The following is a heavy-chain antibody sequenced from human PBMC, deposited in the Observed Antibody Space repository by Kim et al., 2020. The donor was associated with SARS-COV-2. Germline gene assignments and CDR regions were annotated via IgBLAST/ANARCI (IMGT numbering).Heavy chain of an antibody. CDR3: ARALIRYFDWPNYYFDY. J-gene: IGHJ4*02. CDR2: INHSGST. D-gene: IGHD3-9*01. CDR1: GGSFSGYY. V-gene: IGHV4-34*01. Sequence: SETLSLTCAVYGGSFSGYYWSWIRQPPGKGLEWIGEINHSGSTNYNPSLKSRVTISVDTSKNQFSLKLSSVTAADTAVYYCARALIRYFDWPNYYFDYWGQGTLVTVSS.